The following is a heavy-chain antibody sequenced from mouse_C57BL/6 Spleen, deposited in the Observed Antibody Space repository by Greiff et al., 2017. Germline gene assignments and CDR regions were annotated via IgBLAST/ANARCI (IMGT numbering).Heavy chain of an antibody. V-gene: IGHV1-42*01. CDR2: INPSTGGT. J-gene: IGHJ2*01. CDR3: ARSGIYYYGSNYFDY. Sequence: EVQLKQSGPELVKPGASVKISCKASGYSFTAYYMNWVKQSPEKSLEWIGEINPSTGGTTYNQKFKAKATLTVDKSSSTAYMQLKSLTSEDSAVYYCARSGIYYYGSNYFDYWGQGTTLTVSS. CDR1: GYSFTAYY. D-gene: IGHD1-1*01.